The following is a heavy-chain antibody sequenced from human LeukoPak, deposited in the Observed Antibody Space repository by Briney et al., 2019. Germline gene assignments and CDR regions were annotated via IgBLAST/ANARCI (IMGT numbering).Heavy chain of an antibody. CDR3: ARLRFLEWLFATPNWFDP. Sequence: SETLSLTCTVSGGSISSGDYYWSWIRQPPGKGLEWIGYIYYSGSTYYNPSLKSPVTISVETSKNQFSLKLSSVTAADTAVYYCARLRFLEWLFATPNWFDPWGQGTLVTVSS. D-gene: IGHD3-3*01. CDR1: GGSISSGDYY. J-gene: IGHJ5*02. V-gene: IGHV4-30-4*08. CDR2: IYYSGST.